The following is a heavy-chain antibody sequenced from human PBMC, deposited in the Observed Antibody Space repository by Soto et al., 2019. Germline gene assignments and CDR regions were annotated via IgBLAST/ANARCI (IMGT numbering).Heavy chain of an antibody. CDR2: IYYSGST. CDR1: GGSISSYY. Sequence: LSLTCTVSGGSISSYYWSWIRQPPGKGLEWIGYIYYSGSTNYNPSLKSRVTISVGTSKNQFSLKLSSVTAADTAVYYCARTQGKAAFDIWGQGTMVTVSS. D-gene: IGHD3-10*01. CDR3: ARTQGKAAFDI. V-gene: IGHV4-59*01. J-gene: IGHJ3*02.